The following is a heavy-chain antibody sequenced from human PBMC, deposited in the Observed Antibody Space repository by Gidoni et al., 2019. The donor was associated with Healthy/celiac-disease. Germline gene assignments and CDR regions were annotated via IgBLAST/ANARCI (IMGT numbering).Heavy chain of an antibody. Sequence: EVQLVEYGGGLVPPGGSLRRSCAASGYTFSSYAMSWVRQAPGKGLEWVSAMSGSGGSTYYSDSVKGRFTISRDNSKNTLDLQMNSLRAEDTAVYYCAKVLPIAAADTWGQGTLVTVSS. D-gene: IGHD6-13*01. CDR2: MSGSGGST. J-gene: IGHJ5*02. CDR1: GYTFSSYA. V-gene: IGHV3-23*04. CDR3: AKVLPIAAADT.